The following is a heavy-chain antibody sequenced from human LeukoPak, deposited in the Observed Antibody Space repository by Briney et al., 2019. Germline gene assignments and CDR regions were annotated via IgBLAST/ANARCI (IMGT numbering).Heavy chain of an antibody. CDR1: GYTFTGYY. D-gene: IGHD6-19*01. Sequence: ASVKVSCKASGYTFTGYYIHWVRQAPGQGLEWMGWFNPNSGGTNYAQKFQGRVTMTRDTSISTAYMDLSRLRSDDTAVYYCARPSGWYYLDYWGQGTLVTVSS. V-gene: IGHV1-2*02. J-gene: IGHJ4*02. CDR3: ARPSGWYYLDY. CDR2: FNPNSGGT.